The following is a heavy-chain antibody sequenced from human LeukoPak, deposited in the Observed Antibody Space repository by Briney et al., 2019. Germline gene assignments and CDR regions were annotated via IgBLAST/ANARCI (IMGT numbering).Heavy chain of an antibody. CDR3: AKGHYDFRDY. CDR1: GFTFGTFA. Sequence: GGSLRLSRAASGFTFGTFAFSWVRQAPGKGLEWVPSITGDDSTYYADSVKGRFTISRDTSSNTLYLQMNSLRAEDTALYYCAKGHYDFRDYWGQGTLVTVSS. V-gene: IGHV3-23*01. J-gene: IGHJ4*02. D-gene: IGHD3-3*01. CDR2: ITGDDST.